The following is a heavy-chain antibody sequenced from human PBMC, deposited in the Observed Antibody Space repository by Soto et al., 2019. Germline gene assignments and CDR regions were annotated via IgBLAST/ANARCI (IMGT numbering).Heavy chain of an antibody. D-gene: IGHD2-21*02. J-gene: IGHJ6*02. CDR1: GFTFSSYA. V-gene: IGHV3-23*01. CDR3: AKEYCGGDCYQERTANYYYGMDV. CDR2: ISGSGGST. Sequence: GGSLRLSCAASGFTFSSYAMSWVRQAPGKGLEWVSAISGSGGSTYYADSVKGRFTISRDNSKNTLYLQMNSLRAEDTAVYYCAKEYCGGDCYQERTANYYYGMDVWGQGTTVTVSS.